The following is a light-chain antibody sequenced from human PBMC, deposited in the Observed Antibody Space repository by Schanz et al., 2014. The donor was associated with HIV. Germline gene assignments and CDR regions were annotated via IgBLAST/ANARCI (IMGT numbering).Light chain of an antibody. J-gene: IGKJ2*01. V-gene: IGKV3-20*01. Sequence: EIVLTQSPGTLSLSPGERATLSCRASQSVSSSYLAWYQQKPGQAPRLLIYGASSRTTGIPDRFSGSGSVTDFNLIISRLEPEDFAVYYCQQYGSSPYTFGQGTKLEIK. CDR1: QSVSSSY. CDR2: GAS. CDR3: QQYGSSPYT.